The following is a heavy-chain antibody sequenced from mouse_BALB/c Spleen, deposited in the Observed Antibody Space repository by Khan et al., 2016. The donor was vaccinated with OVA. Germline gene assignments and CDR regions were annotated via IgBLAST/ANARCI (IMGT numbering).Heavy chain of an antibody. CDR2: IWSAGST. CDR1: GFSLNNYS. CDR3: ARWCNDYCRRAFFAY. D-gene: IGHD2-4*01. J-gene: IGHJ3*01. V-gene: IGHV2-2*01. Sequence: QVQLKQSGPGLVQPSQSLSITCTVSGFSLNNYSIHWIRQSPGKGLEWLGVIWSAGSTEYNAPFISRLTINKDNSRSQVFFKMNSLQPDDTAIYTCARWCNDYCRRAFFAYWGHATLFTVSA.